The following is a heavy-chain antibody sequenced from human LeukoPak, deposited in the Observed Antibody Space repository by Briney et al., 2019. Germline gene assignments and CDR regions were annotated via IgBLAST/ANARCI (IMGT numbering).Heavy chain of an antibody. CDR2: IYDDGSKE. D-gene: IGHD3-3*01. CDR1: GFTFSDYG. CDR3: ARDLKSGYVDF. V-gene: IGHV3-33*01. J-gene: IGHJ4*02. Sequence: PGGSLRLSCVASGFTFSDYGIHWVRQAPGKGLEWVAVIYDDGSKEHFADSVKGRFTISRDQSKNTAVLQMNSLRVEDTAVYCCARDLKSGYVDFWGQGTLVTVSS.